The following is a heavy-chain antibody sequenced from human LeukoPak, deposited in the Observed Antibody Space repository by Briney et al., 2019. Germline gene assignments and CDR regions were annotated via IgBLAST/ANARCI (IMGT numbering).Heavy chain of an antibody. D-gene: IGHD3-10*01. CDR3: ASVNRGWFGVGEY. CDR1: GGSISSNNYY. J-gene: IGHJ4*02. Sequence: PSETLSLTCTVSGGSISSNNYYWGWIRQPPEKGLEWTGSIYYSGSTYYNPSHESRVTIAVDTSKNQFSLKLTAVTAADTAVYYCASVNRGWFGVGEYWGQGTLVTVSS. V-gene: IGHV4-39*01. CDR2: IYYSGST.